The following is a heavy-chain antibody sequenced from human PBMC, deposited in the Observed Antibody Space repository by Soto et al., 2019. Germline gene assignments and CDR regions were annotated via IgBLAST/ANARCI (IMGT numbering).Heavy chain of an antibody. CDR3: AGVPAALWRHYGMDV. V-gene: IGHV1-58*01. CDR2: IVVGSGNT. J-gene: IGHJ6*02. D-gene: IGHD2-2*01. CDR1: GFTFTSSA. Sequence: QMQLVQSGPEVKKPGTSVKVSCKASGFTFTSSAVQWVRQARGQRLEWIGWIVVGSGNTNYAQKFQERVTITRDMSTSTAYMELSSLRSEDTAVYYCAGVPAALWRHYGMDVWGQGTTVTVSS.